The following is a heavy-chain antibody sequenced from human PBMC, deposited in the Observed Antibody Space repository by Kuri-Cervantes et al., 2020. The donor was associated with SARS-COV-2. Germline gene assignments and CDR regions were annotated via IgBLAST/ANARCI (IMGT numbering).Heavy chain of an antibody. D-gene: IGHD7-27*01. Sequence: GGSLRLFCTASGFIFSDYYMTWIRQAPGKGLEWVSNIGPSGTTKYYADSVKGRFTISRDNAKNSLYLQMSSLRAEDTAVYYCARDLRLGKSLDYWGQGTLVTVSS. J-gene: IGHJ4*02. CDR3: ARDLRLGKSLDY. CDR1: GFIFSDYY. V-gene: IGHV3-11*04. CDR2: IGPSGTTK.